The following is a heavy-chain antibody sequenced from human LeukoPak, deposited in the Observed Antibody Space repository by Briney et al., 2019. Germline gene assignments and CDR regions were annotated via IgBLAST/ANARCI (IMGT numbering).Heavy chain of an antibody. V-gene: IGHV3-21*01. CDR1: GFTFSSYT. Sequence: GGSLRLSCAASGFTFSSYTMNWVRQAPGKGLEGVSSISSSTSYIYYADSVKGRFTISRDNAKNSLYLQMNSLRAEDTAVYYCARDRYGDYSIDYWGQGTLVTVSS. D-gene: IGHD4-17*01. J-gene: IGHJ4*02. CDR2: ISSSTSYI. CDR3: ARDRYGDYSIDY.